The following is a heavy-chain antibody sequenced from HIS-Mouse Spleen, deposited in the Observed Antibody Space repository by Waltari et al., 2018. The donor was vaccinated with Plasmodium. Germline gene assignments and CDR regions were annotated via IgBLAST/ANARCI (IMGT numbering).Heavy chain of an antibody. CDR1: GYSISSGYY. CDR2: IYHSGST. D-gene: IGHD6-6*01. Sequence: QVQLQESGPGLVKPSETLSLTCTVSGYSISSGYYWGWIRQPPGKGLEWIGSIYHSGSTYYNPPLKSRVTLSVDTSKNQFSLKLSSVTAADTAVYYCARAESSIAARHYYYYGMDVWGQGTTVTVSS. CDR3: ARAESSIAARHYYYYGMDV. V-gene: IGHV4-38-2*02. J-gene: IGHJ6*02.